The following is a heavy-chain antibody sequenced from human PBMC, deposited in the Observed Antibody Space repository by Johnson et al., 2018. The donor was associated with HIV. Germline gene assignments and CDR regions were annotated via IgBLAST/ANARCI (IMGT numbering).Heavy chain of an antibody. CDR1: GFTFSDCA. CDR3: TRRAHI. CDR2: IRSKANSYAT. J-gene: IGHJ3*02. Sequence: VQLVESGGGLVQPRGSLRLSCAASGFTFSDCAMSWVRQGPGKGLEWVGRIRSKANSYATAYAASVKGRFTISRDDSKNTAYLQINSLKTEDTAVYFCTRRAHIWGQGTIVTVSS. V-gene: IGHV3-73*01.